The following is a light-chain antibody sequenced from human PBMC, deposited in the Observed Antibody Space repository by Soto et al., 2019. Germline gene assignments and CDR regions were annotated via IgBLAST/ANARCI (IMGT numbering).Light chain of an antibody. CDR1: SSNIGAGYD. CDR2: GNS. CDR3: QSYDSSLSGSKV. Sequence: QSVLTQPPSVSGAPGQRVTISCTGSSSNIGAGYDVHWYQQLPGTAPKLLIYGNSNRPSGVPDRFSGSKSGTSASLAITGLQAEDEADYYRQSYDSSLSGSKVFGGGIKLTVL. J-gene: IGLJ2*01. V-gene: IGLV1-40*01.